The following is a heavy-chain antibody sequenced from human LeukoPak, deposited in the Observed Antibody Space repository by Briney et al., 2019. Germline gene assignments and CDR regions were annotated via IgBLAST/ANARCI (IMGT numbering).Heavy chain of an antibody. V-gene: IGHV1-2*02. CDR3: ARGRSFGELGVY. CDR1: GYTFIDYY. J-gene: IGHJ4*02. CDR2: INPNSDVT. D-gene: IGHD3-10*01. Sequence: ASVKVSCKASGYTFIDYYIHWVRQAPGQGLEWMGSINPNSDVTNYAQNFQGRVTMTRVTFIRTAYMELSRLTSDDTAVYYCARGRSFGELGVYWGQGTLLTVSS.